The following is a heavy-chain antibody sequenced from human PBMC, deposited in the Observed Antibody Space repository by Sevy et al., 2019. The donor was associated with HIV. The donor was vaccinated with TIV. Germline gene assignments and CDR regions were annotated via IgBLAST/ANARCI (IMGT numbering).Heavy chain of an antibody. J-gene: IGHJ5*02. Sequence: GGSLRLSCAASGFSVSKNYTAWVRQAPGKGLEWVSVMYSGGSPNYADSVKGRFALSRDMSKNTVYLQMNSLRAEDTAVYYCARGYCGGGSCTAFDPWGQGTLVTVSS. V-gene: IGHV3-53*01. D-gene: IGHD2-15*01. CDR2: MYSGGSP. CDR1: GFSVSKNY. CDR3: ARGYCGGGSCTAFDP.